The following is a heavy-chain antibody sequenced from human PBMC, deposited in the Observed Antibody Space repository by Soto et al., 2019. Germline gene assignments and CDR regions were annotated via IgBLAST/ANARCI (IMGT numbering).Heavy chain of an antibody. J-gene: IGHJ6*02. V-gene: IGHV3-30*18. CDR3: AKGVYGSGSYGMDV. CDR2: ISYDGIDK. CDR1: GFTLSNYA. Sequence: QVQLVESGGGVVQPGRSLRLSCAASGFTLSNYAMHWVRQAPDKGLEWVAIISYDGIDKYYADSVKGRFTISRDNSKNTLYVQMNSLRAEDTAVYYCAKGVYGSGSYGMDVWGQGTTVTVSS. D-gene: IGHD3-10*01.